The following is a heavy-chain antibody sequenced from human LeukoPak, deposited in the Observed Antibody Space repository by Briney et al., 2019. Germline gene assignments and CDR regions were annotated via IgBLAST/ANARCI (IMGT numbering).Heavy chain of an antibody. Sequence: ASVKVSCKASGYTFTDYYIHWVRQAPGQGLEWMGWINPDSGGTDYAQKFHGRVTMTRDTSISTAYMELSRLRLDDTAVYYCAADWTGTYFQHWGQGTLVTVSS. D-gene: IGHD3/OR15-3a*01. V-gene: IGHV1-2*02. CDR1: GYTFTDYY. J-gene: IGHJ1*01. CDR2: INPDSGGT. CDR3: AADWTGTYFQH.